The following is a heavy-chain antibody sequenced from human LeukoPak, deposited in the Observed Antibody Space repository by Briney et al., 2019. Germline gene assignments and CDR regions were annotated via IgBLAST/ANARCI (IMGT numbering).Heavy chain of an antibody. Sequence: ASVKVSSKASGYTFTSDGISWGRQAPGQRLEWMGWISASNGNTHYAQKLQGRVTTTPDTSTSTAYMERRSLRSDDTAVCYCARVLEHGGSGIWYYFDYWGQGTLVTVSS. J-gene: IGHJ4*02. D-gene: IGHD3-10*01. CDR2: ISASNGNT. V-gene: IGHV1-18*01. CDR3: ARVLEHGGSGIWYYFDY. CDR1: GYTFTSDG.